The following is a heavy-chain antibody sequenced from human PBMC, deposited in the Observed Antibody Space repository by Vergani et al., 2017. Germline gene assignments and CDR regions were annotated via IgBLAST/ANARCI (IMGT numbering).Heavy chain of an antibody. V-gene: IGHV1-2*04. D-gene: IGHD3-3*01. J-gene: IGHJ3*02. CDR2: INPNSGGT. CDR1: GYTFTGYY. Sequence: QVQLVQSGAEVKKPGASVKVSCKASGYTFTGYYMHWVRQAPGQGLEWMGWINPNSGGTNYAQKFLGWVTMTRDTSISTAYMELSRLRSDDTAVYYCAREARITIFGDGGHDAVDIWGQGTMVTVSS. CDR3: AREARITIFGDGGHDAVDI.